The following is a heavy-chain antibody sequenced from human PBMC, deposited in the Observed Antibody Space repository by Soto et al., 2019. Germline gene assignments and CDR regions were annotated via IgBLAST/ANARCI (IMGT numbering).Heavy chain of an antibody. Sequence: EVQLLESGGGLVQPGGSLRLSCAASGFTFSNYAMSWVRQAPGKGLEWVSAISGSGGSTYYADSVKGRFTISRDNSKNTLYLQMNSLRAEDTAVYYCANAAWAAGTTLDYWGQGTLVTVSS. CDR1: GFTFSNYA. V-gene: IGHV3-23*01. CDR2: ISGSGGST. J-gene: IGHJ4*02. CDR3: ANAAWAAGTTLDY. D-gene: IGHD6-13*01.